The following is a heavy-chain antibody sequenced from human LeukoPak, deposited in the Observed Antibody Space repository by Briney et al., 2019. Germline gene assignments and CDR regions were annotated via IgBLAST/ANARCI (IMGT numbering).Heavy chain of an antibody. J-gene: IGHJ4*02. Sequence: SETLSLTCTVSGGSISSYYWSWIRQPPGKGLEWIGYIYYSGSTNYNPSLKSRVTMSVDKSRNRFSLILSTVTAADPAVYYCSRHAPTPGHTTFDYWGQGTLVAVSS. CDR1: GGSISSYY. CDR2: IYYSGST. V-gene: IGHV4-59*08. CDR3: SRHAPTPGHTTFDY. D-gene: IGHD1-14*01.